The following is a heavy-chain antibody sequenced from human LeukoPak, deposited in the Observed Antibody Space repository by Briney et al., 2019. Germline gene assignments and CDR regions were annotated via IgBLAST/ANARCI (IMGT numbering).Heavy chain of an antibody. V-gene: IGHV4-39*01. CDR1: GGSITTNNYY. CDR2: IYYSGST. J-gene: IGHJ4*02. CDR3: ARRWVPAANFDY. Sequence: SETLSLTCIVSGGSITTNNYYWGWIRQPPGTGLEWIGSIYYSGSTYYNPSLKSRVTISVDTSKNQFSLKLSSVTAADTAVYYCARRWVPAANFDYWGQGTLVTVSS. D-gene: IGHD2-2*01.